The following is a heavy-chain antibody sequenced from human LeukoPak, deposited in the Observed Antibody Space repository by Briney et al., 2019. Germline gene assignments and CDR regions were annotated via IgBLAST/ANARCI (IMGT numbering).Heavy chain of an antibody. J-gene: IGHJ4*02. CDR1: GYTFTSYG. CDR2: ISAHNGYT. V-gene: IGHV1-18*01. D-gene: IGHD3-10*01. CDR3: ARGASYYYGSGSEIGY. Sequence: ASVKVSCKTSGYTFTSYGIIWLRQAPGRGLEWMGWISAHNGYTHYAQKLQGRVTMTTDTSTSTAYMELRSPRSDDTAVYYCARGASYYYGSGSEIGYWGQGTLVTVSS.